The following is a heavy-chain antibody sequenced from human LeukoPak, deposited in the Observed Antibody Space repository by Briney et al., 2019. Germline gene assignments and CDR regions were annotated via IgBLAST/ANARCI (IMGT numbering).Heavy chain of an antibody. D-gene: IGHD3-3*01. CDR1: GYAFTSYH. CDR2: FDPEDGET. J-gene: IGHJ6*02. V-gene: IGHV1-24*01. CDR3: AADRFSIFGVVITPKNYYGMDV. Sequence: ASVKVSCKASGYAFTSYHIHWVRQAPGKGLEWMGGFDPEDGETIYAQKFQGRVIMSEDTSTDTAYMELSSLRSEDTAVYYCAADRFSIFGVVITPKNYYGMDVWGQGTTVTVSS.